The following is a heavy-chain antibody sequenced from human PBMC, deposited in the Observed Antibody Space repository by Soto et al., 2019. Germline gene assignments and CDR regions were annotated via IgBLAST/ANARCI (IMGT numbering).Heavy chain of an antibody. CDR3: AREPAGYSSGWSLYGMDV. J-gene: IGHJ6*02. CDR1: GFTFSSYG. Sequence: GGSLRLSCAASGFTFSSYGMHWVRQAPGKGLEWVAVIWYDGSNKYYADSVKGRFTISRDNSKNTLYLKMNSLRAEDTAVFYFAREPAGYSSGWSLYGMDVWGQGTTVTVSS. CDR2: IWYDGSNK. V-gene: IGHV3-33*01. D-gene: IGHD6-19*01.